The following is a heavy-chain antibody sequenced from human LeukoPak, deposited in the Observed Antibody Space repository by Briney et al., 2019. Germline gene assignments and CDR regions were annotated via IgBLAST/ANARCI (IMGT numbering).Heavy chain of an antibody. D-gene: IGHD3-3*01. J-gene: IGHJ5*02. CDR1: GGSISSGSYY. CDR2: IYTSGST. V-gene: IGHV4-61*02. Sequence: SETLSLTCTVSGGSISSGSYYWSWIRQPAGKGLEWIGRIYTSGSTNYNPSLKSRVTISVDTSKNQFSLKLSSVTAADTAVYYCARDQGDFWSGYYHENNWFDPWGQGTPVTVSS. CDR3: ARDQGDFWSGYYHENNWFDP.